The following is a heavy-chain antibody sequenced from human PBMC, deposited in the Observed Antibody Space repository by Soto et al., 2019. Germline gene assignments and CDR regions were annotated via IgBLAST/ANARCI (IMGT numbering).Heavy chain of an antibody. CDR2: IGSITRNI. V-gene: IGHV3-48*02. J-gene: IGHJ4*02. D-gene: IGHD6-6*01. CDR1: GFTFSNYG. Sequence: EVQLVESGGGLVQLGGSLRLSCAASGFTFSNYGMNWVRQAPGKGPEWVADIGSITRNINYANSVKGRFTISRDNAKNSLYLQMNSLRDEDTAVYYCARGGAARPDYWGLGTLVTVSS. CDR3: ARGGAARPDY.